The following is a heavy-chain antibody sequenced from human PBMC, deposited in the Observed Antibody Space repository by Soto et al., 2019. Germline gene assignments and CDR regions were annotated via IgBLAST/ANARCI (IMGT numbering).Heavy chain of an antibody. CDR2: IWYDGSNK. V-gene: IGHV3-33*01. CDR3: ARDDSSSYYDILTGCDY. CDR1: GFTFSSYG. Sequence: GGSLRLSCAASGFTFSSYGMHWVRQAPGKGLEWVAVIWYDGSNKYYADSVKGRFTISRDNSKNTLYLQMNSLRAEDTAVYYCARDDSSSYYDILTGCDYWGQGTLVTVSS. J-gene: IGHJ4*02. D-gene: IGHD3-9*01.